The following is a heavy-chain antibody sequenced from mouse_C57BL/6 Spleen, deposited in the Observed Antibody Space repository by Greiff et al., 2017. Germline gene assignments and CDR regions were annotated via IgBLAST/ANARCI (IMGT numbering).Heavy chain of an antibody. CDR2: IYIGNGYT. CDR3: ARSGDYYGSSPYYAMDY. CDR1: GYTFTSYG. V-gene: IGHV1-58*01. J-gene: IGHJ4*01. D-gene: IGHD1-1*01. Sequence: VQLKESGAELVRPGSSVKMSCKTSGYTFTSYGINWVKQRPGQGLEWIGYIYIGNGYTEYNEKFKGKAALTSDTSSSTAYMQISSLTSEDSAIYFSARSGDYYGSSPYYAMDYWGQGTSVTVCS.